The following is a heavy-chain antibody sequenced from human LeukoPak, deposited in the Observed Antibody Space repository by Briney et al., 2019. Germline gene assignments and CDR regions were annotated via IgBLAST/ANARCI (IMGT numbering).Heavy chain of an antibody. CDR2: ISYDGSNK. CDR1: GFTFSSYA. D-gene: IGHD6-6*01. CDR3: ARSYSSSRGTFDY. Sequence: GGSLRLSCAASGFTFSSYAMHWVRQAPGKGLEWVAVISYDGSNKYYADSVKGRFTISRDNSKNTLYLQMNSLRAEDTAVYYCARSYSSSRGTFDYWGQGTLVTVSS. J-gene: IGHJ4*02. V-gene: IGHV3-30-3*01.